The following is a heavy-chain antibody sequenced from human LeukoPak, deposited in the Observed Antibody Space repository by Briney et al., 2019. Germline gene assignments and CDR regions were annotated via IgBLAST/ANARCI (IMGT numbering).Heavy chain of an antibody. J-gene: IGHJ4*02. CDR3: ARDEATMTSFDY. D-gene: IGHD5-12*01. CDR2: ISYDGSNK. Sequence: PGGSLRLSCAASGFTFSSYGMHWVRQAPGKGLEWVAVISYDGSNKYYADSVKGRFTISRDNAKNSLYLQMNSLRAEDTAVYYCARDEATMTSFDYWGQGTLVTVSS. V-gene: IGHV3-30*03. CDR1: GFTFSSYG.